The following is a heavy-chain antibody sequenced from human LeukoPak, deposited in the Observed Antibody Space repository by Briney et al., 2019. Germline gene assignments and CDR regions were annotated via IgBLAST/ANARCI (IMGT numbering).Heavy chain of an antibody. CDR3: ARGTGPARGYYYYYMDV. D-gene: IGHD3-10*01. J-gene: IGHJ6*03. Sequence: PGRSLRLSCAASGFTFSRHGMHWVRQAPGKGLEYVSAISSNGGSTYYANSVKGRFTISRDNSKNTLYLQMGSLRAEDMAVYYCARGTGPARGYYYYYMDVWGKGTTVTVSS. V-gene: IGHV3-64*01. CDR1: GFTFSRHG. CDR2: ISSNGGST.